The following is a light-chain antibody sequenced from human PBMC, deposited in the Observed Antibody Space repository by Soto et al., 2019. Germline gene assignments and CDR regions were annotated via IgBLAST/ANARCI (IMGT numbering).Light chain of an antibody. CDR3: SSYTSRSTLI. CDR1: SRDVGGYNY. CDR2: EVS. V-gene: IGLV2-14*01. J-gene: IGLJ2*01. Sequence: QSALTQPASVSGSPGQSITISCTGTSRDVGGYNYVYWYQQHPGKAPKLMIYEVSNRPSGVSNRFSGSKSDNTASLTISGLQADDEANYYCSSYTSRSTLIVGGGTKLTVL.